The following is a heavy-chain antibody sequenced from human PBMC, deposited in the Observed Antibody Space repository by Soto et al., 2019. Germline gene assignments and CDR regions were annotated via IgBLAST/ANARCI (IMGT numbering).Heavy chain of an antibody. CDR3: ARYSGSYWHYLDF. V-gene: IGHV5-51*01. CDR2: IYPGDSDT. D-gene: IGHD1-26*01. CDR1: GYSFASHW. Sequence: RGESLKISCKGSGYSFASHWAAWVRQMPEKGLEWIGTIYPGDSDTKYSSAFRGHVTISADTSVSTAYLQWRSLEATDSAIYYCARYSGSYWHYLDFWGQGTLVTVSS. J-gene: IGHJ4*02.